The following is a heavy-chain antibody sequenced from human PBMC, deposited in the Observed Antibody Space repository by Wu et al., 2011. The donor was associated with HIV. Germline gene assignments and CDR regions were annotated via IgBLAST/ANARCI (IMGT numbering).Heavy chain of an antibody. J-gene: IGHJ6*03. CDR3: ARVGGQLGFYYDYYMDI. Sequence: QVQLVQSGAEVKKPGSSVKVSCKASGGTFTSYAVSWVRLTPGQGLEWMGRIIPMFDTANYAQNFQSRLTITADKSTTTAYMELSSLRSEDTAVYYCARVGGQLGFYYDYYMDIWGKGTTVTVSS. D-gene: IGHD1-1*01. CDR1: GGTFTSYA. V-gene: IGHV1-69*14. CDR2: IIPMFDTA.